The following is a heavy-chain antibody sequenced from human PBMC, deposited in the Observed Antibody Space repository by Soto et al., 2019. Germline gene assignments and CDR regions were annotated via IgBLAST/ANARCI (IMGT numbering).Heavy chain of an antibody. V-gene: IGHV2-5*02. J-gene: IGHJ3*02. D-gene: IGHD1-26*01. CDR2: IYWDDDK. CDR1: GFSLRTSGVG. Sequence: SGPTLVNPTQTLTLTCTFSGFSLRTSGVGVGWIRQPPGKALEWLALIYWDDDKRYSPSLRSRLTITKDTSKNQVVLTMTNMDPVDTATYYCAHVSWERRADAFDIWGQGTMVT. CDR3: AHVSWERRADAFDI.